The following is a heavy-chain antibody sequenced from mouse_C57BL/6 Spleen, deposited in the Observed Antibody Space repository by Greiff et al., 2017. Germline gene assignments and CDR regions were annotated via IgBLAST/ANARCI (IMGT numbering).Heavy chain of an antibody. CDR2: IDPSDSYT. V-gene: IGHV1-59*01. CDR3: ARGPWYGSSYGYFDV. J-gene: IGHJ1*03. Sequence: QVQLQQPGAELVRPGTSVKLSCKASGYTFTSYWMHWVKQRPGQGLEWIGVIDPSDSYTNYNQKFKGKATLTVDTSSSTAYMQLSSLTSEDSAVYYCARGPWYGSSYGYFDVWGTGTTVTVSS. D-gene: IGHD1-1*01. CDR1: GYTFTSYW.